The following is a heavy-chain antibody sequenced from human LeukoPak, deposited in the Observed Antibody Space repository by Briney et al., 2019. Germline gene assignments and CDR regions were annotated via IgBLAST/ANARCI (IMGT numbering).Heavy chain of an antibody. CDR2: IYYSGST. V-gene: IGHV4-39*07. D-gene: IGHD3-3*01. J-gene: IGHJ4*02. CDR3: ARDGASYDFWSGSPQYYFDN. Sequence: SETLSLTCTVSGGSISSSSYYWGWIRQPPGKGLEWIGSIYYSGSTNYNPSLKSRVTISVDTSKNQFSLKLSSVTAADTAVYYCARDGASYDFWSGSPQYYFDNWGQGTLVTVSS. CDR1: GGSISSSSYY.